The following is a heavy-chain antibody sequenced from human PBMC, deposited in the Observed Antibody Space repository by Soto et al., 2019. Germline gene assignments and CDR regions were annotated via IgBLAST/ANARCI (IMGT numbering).Heavy chain of an antibody. CDR3: AKPRVRITIFGVVPYFDY. D-gene: IGHD3-3*01. CDR1: GFTFSSYA. CDR2: ISGSGGST. Sequence: PGWSLRLSCAASGFTFSSYAMSWVRQAPGKGLEWVSAISGSGGSTYYADSVKGRFTISRDNSKNTLYLQMNSLRAEDTAVYYCAKPRVRITIFGVVPYFDYWGQGTLVTVSS. V-gene: IGHV3-23*01. J-gene: IGHJ4*02.